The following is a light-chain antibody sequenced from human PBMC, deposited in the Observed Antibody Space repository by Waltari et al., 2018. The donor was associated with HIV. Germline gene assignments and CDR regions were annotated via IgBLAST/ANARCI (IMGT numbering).Light chain of an antibody. V-gene: IGKV1-17*01. CDR2: AAS. CDR1: QGIRNA. J-gene: IGKJ1*01. Sequence: DIQLTQSPSSLSASVGDRFTITCRASQGIRNALGWYQQKPGKAPKRLIYAASSLQSGVPSRFSGSGSGTEFTLTISSLQPEDFATYYCLQHSSYPRTFGQGTKVEFK. CDR3: LQHSSYPRT.